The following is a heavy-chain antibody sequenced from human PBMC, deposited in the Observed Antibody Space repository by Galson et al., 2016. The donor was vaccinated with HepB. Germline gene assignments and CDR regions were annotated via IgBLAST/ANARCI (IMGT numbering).Heavy chain of an antibody. CDR3: ARDSRATFGEPNWFDP. J-gene: IGHJ5*02. CDR1: GFTFSSYN. Sequence: SLRLSCAASGFTFSSYNMNWARQVPGKGLDWISYISATGTTIDYADSVKGRFIISRDNAKNSLYLQMNSLRVEDTAVYYCARDSRATFGEPNWFDPWGQGTLVIVSS. D-gene: IGHD3-3*01. CDR2: ISATGTTI. V-gene: IGHV3-48*03.